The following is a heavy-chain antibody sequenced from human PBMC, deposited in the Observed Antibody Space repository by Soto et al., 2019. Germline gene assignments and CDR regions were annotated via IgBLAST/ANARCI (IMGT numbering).Heavy chain of an antibody. Sequence: QVQLVQSGAEVKKPGSSVKVSCKASGGTFSSYAISWVRQAPGQGLEWMGGIIPIFGTANYAQKFQGRVTITADESPSTAYMELSSLRSEDTAVYYCARVKDYYDSSGYYYSLDYWGQGTLVTVSS. CDR3: ARVKDYYDSSGYYYSLDY. CDR2: IIPIFGTA. V-gene: IGHV1-69*01. D-gene: IGHD3-22*01. CDR1: GGTFSSYA. J-gene: IGHJ4*02.